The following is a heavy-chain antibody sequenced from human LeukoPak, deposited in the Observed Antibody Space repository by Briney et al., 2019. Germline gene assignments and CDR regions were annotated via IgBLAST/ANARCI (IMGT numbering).Heavy chain of an antibody. Sequence: KPGESLKISCKGSGYSFTSYWIGWVRQMPGKGLEWMGIIYPGDSDTRYSPSFQGQVTISADKSISTAYLQWSSLKASDTAMYYCARRNQLVRGVIRGLGAFDIWGQGTMVTVSS. CDR3: ARRNQLVRGVIRGLGAFDI. V-gene: IGHV5-51*03. CDR1: GYSFTSYW. CDR2: IYPGDSDT. J-gene: IGHJ3*02. D-gene: IGHD3-10*01.